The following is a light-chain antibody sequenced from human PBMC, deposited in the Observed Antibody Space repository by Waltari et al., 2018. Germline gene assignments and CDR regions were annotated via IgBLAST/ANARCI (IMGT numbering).Light chain of an antibody. CDR1: QSAYSS. V-gene: IGKV3-15*01. CDR3: QQYSNWWT. CDR2: GAS. Sequence: EVVMTQSPATLSVSPGERATLSCRASQSAYSSLAWYQQRPGQAPRLLIYGASTRATNSPARFSGSGSGTEFTLTISSLQSEDFAVYYCQQYSNWWTFGQGTRVEIK. J-gene: IGKJ1*01.